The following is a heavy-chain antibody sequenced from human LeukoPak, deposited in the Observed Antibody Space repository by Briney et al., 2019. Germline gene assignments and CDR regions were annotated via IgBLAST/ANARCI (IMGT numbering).Heavy chain of an antibody. CDR3: ARDRGDYGYFDY. V-gene: IGHV1-3*01. CDR2: INAGNGNT. D-gene: IGHD4-17*01. CDR1: GYTFTSYG. Sequence: VASVKVSCKASGYTFTSYGISWVRQAPGQGLEWMGWINAGNGNTKYSQKFQGRVTITRDTSASTAYMELSSLRSEDTAVYYCARDRGDYGYFDYWGQGTLVTVSS. J-gene: IGHJ4*02.